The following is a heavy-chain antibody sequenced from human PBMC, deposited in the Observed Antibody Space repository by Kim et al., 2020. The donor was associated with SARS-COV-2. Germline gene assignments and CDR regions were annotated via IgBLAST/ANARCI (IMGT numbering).Heavy chain of an antibody. J-gene: IGHJ4*02. CDR1: GGSVSSGSYY. Sequence: SETLSLTCTVSGGSVSSGSYYWSWIRQPPGKGLEWIAYIYYSGSTSYNPYLKSRRTISVDTSKNQFSLKLSSVTAADTAVYYCARALRPHLTVAHFDYWGQGTLVTVSS. D-gene: IGHD3-9*01. CDR3: ARALRPHLTVAHFDY. V-gene: IGHV4-61*01. CDR2: IYYSGST.